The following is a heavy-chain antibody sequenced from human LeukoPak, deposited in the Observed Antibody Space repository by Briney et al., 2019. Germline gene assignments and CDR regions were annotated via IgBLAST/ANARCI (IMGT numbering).Heavy chain of an antibody. CDR2: IYYSGST. V-gene: IGHV4-59*01. J-gene: IGHJ4*02. Sequence: SETLSLTCTVSGGSISRYYWSWIRQPPGKGLEWIGYIYYSGSTNYNPSLKSRVTISVDTSKNQFSLKLSSVTAADTAVYYCASGSTSSANDYWGQGTLVTVSS. D-gene: IGHD2-2*01. CDR3: ASGSTSSANDY. CDR1: GGSISRYY.